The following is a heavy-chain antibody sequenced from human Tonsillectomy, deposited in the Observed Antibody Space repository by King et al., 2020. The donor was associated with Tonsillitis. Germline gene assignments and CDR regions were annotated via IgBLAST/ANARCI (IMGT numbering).Heavy chain of an antibody. J-gene: IGHJ4*02. CDR1: GFSFASYA. CDR3: AKDGEYCSGGSCYLKFDY. CDR2: ISGSGGST. Sequence: QLVQSGGGLVQPGGSLRLSCAASGFSFASYAMNWVRQAPGKGLEWVSTISGSGGSTYYADSVKGRFTIYRDNSKNTLFLQMNSLRAEDTAVVYCAKDGEYCSGGSCYLKFDYWGQGTLVTVSS. V-gene: IGHV3-23*04. D-gene: IGHD2-15*01.